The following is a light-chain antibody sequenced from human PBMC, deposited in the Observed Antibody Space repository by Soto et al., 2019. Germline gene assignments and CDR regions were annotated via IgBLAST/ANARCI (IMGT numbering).Light chain of an antibody. CDR1: TSNIGSNY. Sequence: QSVLTQPPSASGTPGQGVTISCSGSTSNIGSNYVYWYQQLPGTAPKLLIYRNNQRPSGVPDRFSGSKSGTSASLAISGLRSDDEADYFCAAGGTAGDDGLSSPFYVFGTGTKLTVL. V-gene: IGLV1-47*01. CDR3: AAGGTAGDDGLSSPFYV. J-gene: IGLJ1*01. CDR2: RNN.